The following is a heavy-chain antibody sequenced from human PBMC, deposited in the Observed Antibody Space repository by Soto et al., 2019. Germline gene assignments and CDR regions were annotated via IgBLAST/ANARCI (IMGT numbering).Heavy chain of an antibody. Sequence: GGSLRLSCAASGFTFSSYAMSWVRQAPGKGLEWVSAISGSGGSTYYADSVKGRFTISRDNSKNTLYLQMNSLRAEDTAVYYCAKDLGHWNYEGWFDPWGQGTLVTVSS. V-gene: IGHV3-23*01. D-gene: IGHD1-7*01. CDR2: ISGSGGST. CDR3: AKDLGHWNYEGWFDP. CDR1: GFTFSSYA. J-gene: IGHJ5*02.